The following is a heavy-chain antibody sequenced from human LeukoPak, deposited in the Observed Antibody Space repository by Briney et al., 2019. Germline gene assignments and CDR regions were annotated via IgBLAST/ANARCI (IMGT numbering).Heavy chain of an antibody. CDR1: GFTFSGYE. V-gene: IGHV3-48*03. D-gene: IGHD3-22*01. Sequence: GGSLRLSCAASGFTFSGYEMNWVRQAPGKGLEWVSYISSSGSTIYYADSVKGRFTISRDNAKNSLYPQMNSLRAEDTAVYYCARDNYDSSGYYFDWGQGTLVTVSS. CDR2: ISSSGSTI. J-gene: IGHJ4*02. CDR3: ARDNYDSSGYYFD.